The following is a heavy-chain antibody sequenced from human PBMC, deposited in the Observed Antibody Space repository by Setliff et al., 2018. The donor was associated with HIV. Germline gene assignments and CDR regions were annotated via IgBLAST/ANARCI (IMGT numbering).Heavy chain of an antibody. CDR1: GGSISSGSYY. D-gene: IGHD2-8*02. Sequence: SETLSLTCTVSGGSISSGSYYWSWVRQPAGKGLEWIGHIYTSGSTNYNPSLKSRVTISVDTSKNQFSLKLNSVTAADTAVYYCARAPTGVTNAFDIWGQGTMVTVSS. J-gene: IGHJ3*02. V-gene: IGHV4-61*09. CDR3: ARAPTGVTNAFDI. CDR2: IYTSGST.